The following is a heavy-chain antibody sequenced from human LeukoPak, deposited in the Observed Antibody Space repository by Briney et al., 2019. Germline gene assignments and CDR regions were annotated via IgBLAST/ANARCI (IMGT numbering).Heavy chain of an antibody. CDR2: ISSSSSTI. V-gene: IGHV3-48*03. D-gene: IGHD3-22*01. Sequence: GGSLRLSCAASGFTFSSYEMNWVRQAPGKGLEWVSYISSSSSTIYYADSVKGRFTISRDNAKNSLYLQMNSLRVEDTAVYYCARDHHRRLYDSQARDTFDIWGQGTMVTVSS. CDR1: GFTFSSYE. J-gene: IGHJ3*02. CDR3: ARDHHRRLYDSQARDTFDI.